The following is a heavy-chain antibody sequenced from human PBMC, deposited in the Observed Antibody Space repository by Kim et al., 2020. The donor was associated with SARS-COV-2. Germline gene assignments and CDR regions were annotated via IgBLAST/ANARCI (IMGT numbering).Heavy chain of an antibody. D-gene: IGHD1-1*01. CDR1: GFTFSSYE. J-gene: IGHJ6*02. Sequence: GGSLRLSCAASGFTFSSYEMNWVRQAPGKGLEWVSYISSSGSTIYYADSVKGRFTISRDNAKNSLYLQMNSLRAEDTAVYYCATRYNWNHYYYYYGMDVWGQGATVTVSS. CDR3: ATRYNWNHYYYYYGMDV. CDR2: ISSSGSTI. V-gene: IGHV3-48*03.